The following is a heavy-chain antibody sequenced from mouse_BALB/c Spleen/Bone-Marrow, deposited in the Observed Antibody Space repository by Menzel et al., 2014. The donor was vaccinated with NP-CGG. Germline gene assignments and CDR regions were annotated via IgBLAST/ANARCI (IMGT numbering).Heavy chain of an antibody. D-gene: IGHD3-3*01. CDR2: ISYSGST. V-gene: IGHV3-8*02. J-gene: IGHJ2*01. Sequence: EVQRVESGPRLVKPSQTLSLTCSVTGDSITSGYWNWIRKFPGNXXXYXXXISYSGSTYYNPSLKSRISITRDTSKNXYYLQLNSVTTEDTATYYCARSGDTRYFDYWGQGTTLTVSS. CDR1: GDSITSGY. CDR3: ARSGDTRYFDY.